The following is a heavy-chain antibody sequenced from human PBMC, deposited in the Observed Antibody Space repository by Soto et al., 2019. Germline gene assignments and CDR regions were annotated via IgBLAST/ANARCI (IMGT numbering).Heavy chain of an antibody. CDR1: GGTFSSYT. CDR2: IIPILGIA. D-gene: IGHD5-12*01. V-gene: IGHV1-69*02. CDR3: ARVLAGVATMNAAFDI. Sequence: ASVKVSCKASGGTFSSYTISWVRQAPGQGLEWMGRIIPILGIANYAQKFQGRVTITADKSTSTAYMELSSLRSEDTAVYYCARVLAGVATMNAAFDIWGQGTMVTVSS. J-gene: IGHJ3*02.